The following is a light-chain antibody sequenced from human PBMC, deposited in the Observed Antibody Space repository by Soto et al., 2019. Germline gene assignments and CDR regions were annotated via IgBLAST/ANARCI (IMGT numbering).Light chain of an antibody. CDR3: QQYSSSPLT. Sequence: EIVLTQSPGTLSLSPGERATLSCRASQSVSSSYLAWYQQKPGQAPRLLIYGASSRATGIPDRFSGSGSGTDFTLTISSLESEDAAVYYCQQYSSSPLTFGGGTKVYIK. V-gene: IGKV3-20*01. CDR1: QSVSSSY. J-gene: IGKJ4*01. CDR2: GAS.